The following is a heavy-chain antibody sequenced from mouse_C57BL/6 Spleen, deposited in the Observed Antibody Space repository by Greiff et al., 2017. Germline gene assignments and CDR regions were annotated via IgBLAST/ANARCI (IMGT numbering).Heavy chain of an antibody. D-gene: IGHD2-4*01. J-gene: IGHJ2*01. CDR1: GYTFTSYW. CDR2: IHPNSGST. CDR3: AREARYYYENYFDY. Sequence: VQLQQPGAELVKPGASVKLSCKASGYTFTSYWMHWVKQRPGQGLEWIGMIHPNSGSTNYNEKFKSKATLTVDKSSSTAYMQLSSLTSEDSAVYYCAREARYYYENYFDYWGQGTTLTVSS. V-gene: IGHV1-64*01.